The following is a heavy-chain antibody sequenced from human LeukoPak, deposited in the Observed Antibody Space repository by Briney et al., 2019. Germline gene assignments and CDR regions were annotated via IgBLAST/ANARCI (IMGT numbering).Heavy chain of an antibody. D-gene: IGHD2/OR15-2a*01. Sequence: ASVKVSCKASGYSFTTYVITWVRQAPGQGPEWLGWINPQNGNTNFAQRFQGRVTMTTDTSTNTPYMELRSLTSDDTAVYYCARACTTFITQWCFSDFWGQGTLVTVSS. CDR1: GYSFTTYV. V-gene: IGHV1-18*04. CDR2: INPQNGNT. CDR3: ARACTTFITQWCFSDF. J-gene: IGHJ4*02.